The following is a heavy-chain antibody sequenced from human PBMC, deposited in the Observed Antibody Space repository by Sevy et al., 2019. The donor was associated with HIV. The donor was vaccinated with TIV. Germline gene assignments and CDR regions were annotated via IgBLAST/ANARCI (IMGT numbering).Heavy chain of an antibody. D-gene: IGHD3-22*01. CDR2: IYSSDRT. Sequence: GGSLRLSCAASGFTVSDNHMNWVRQAPGKGLEWVSVIYSSDRTDYADSVKGRFTVSRENSKNTLYLQMNSLRAEDTAVYYCARDRVTYYYDSSGYYTSGYGMDVWGQGTTVTVSS. V-gene: IGHV3-53*01. CDR1: GFTVSDNH. J-gene: IGHJ6*02. CDR3: ARDRVTYYYDSSGYYTSGYGMDV.